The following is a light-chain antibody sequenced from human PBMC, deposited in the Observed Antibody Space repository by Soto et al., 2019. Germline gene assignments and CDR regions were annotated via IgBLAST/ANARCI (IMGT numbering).Light chain of an antibody. Sequence: QSVLTQPASVSGSPGQSITISCTGTSSDVGTYNLVSWYQQEPGKAPKLMIFEGSKRPSGVSNRFSGSKSGNTASLTISGLQAEDEADYYCCSYAGSSTLVFGNGTKVTVL. CDR3: CSYAGSSTLV. CDR2: EGS. V-gene: IGLV2-23*03. CDR1: SSDVGTYNL. J-gene: IGLJ1*01.